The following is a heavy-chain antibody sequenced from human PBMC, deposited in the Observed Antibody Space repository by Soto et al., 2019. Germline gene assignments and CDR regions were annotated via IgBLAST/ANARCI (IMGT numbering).Heavy chain of an antibody. V-gene: IGHV4-59*01. Sequence: SETLSLTCTVSGGSISSYYWSWIRQPPGKGLEWIGYIYYSGSTNYNPSLMSRATISVDTSKNQFSLKLSSVSAADTAVYYCARQGYLDAFDIWGQGTMVTVSS. CDR2: IYYSGST. CDR3: ARQGYLDAFDI. D-gene: IGHD1-1*01. CDR1: GGSISSYY. J-gene: IGHJ3*02.